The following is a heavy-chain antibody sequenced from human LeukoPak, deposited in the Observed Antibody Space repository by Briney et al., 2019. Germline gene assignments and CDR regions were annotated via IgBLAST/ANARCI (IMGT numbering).Heavy chain of an antibody. V-gene: IGHV3-64*01. CDR1: GFTFSSYA. Sequence: GGSLRLSCAASGFTFSSYAMHWVRQAPGKGLEYVSAISSNGDNTYYANSVKGRFTISRDNSKNTLYLQMASLRGEDTAVYYCARGYSSSWFDAFDIWGQGTMVTVSS. CDR3: ARGYSSSWFDAFDI. J-gene: IGHJ3*02. D-gene: IGHD6-13*01. CDR2: ISSNGDNT.